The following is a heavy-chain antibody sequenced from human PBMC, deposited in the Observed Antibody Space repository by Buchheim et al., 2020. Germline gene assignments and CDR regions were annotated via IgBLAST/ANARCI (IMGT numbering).Heavy chain of an antibody. CDR2: INPNSGGT. Sequence: QVQLVQSGAEVKKPGASMKVSCKASGYTFTGYYMHWVRQAPGQGLEWMGRINPNSGGTNYAQKFQGRVTMTRDTSISTAYMELSSLRSDDTAVYYCARDFAHLTMVQGVPETNDFWGQGTL. CDR1: GYTFTGYY. CDR3: ARDFAHLTMVQGVPETNDF. D-gene: IGHD3-10*01. J-gene: IGHJ4*02. V-gene: IGHV1-2*06.